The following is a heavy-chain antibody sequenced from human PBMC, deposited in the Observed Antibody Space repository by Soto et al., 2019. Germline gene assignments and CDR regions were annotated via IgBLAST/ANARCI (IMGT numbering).Heavy chain of an antibody. D-gene: IGHD3-10*01. Sequence: PSETLSLTCTVSGGSISSGGYYWSWIRQHPGKGLEWIGYIYYSGSTYYNPSLKSRVTISVDTSKNQFSLKLSSVSAADTAVYFCVREPRLLIWFGELQDSGRGTLVTVSS. CDR3: VREPRLLIWFGELQD. V-gene: IGHV4-31*03. J-gene: IGHJ1*01. CDR1: GGSISSGGYY. CDR2: IYYSGST.